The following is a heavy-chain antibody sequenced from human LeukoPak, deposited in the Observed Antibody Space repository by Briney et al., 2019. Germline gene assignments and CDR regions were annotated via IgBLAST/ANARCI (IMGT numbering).Heavy chain of an antibody. D-gene: IGHD3-10*01. CDR1: GFTFSNAW. Sequence: GGSLRLSCAASGFTFSNAWVSWVRQAPGKGLEWVSAISGSGGSTYYADSVKGRFTISRDNSKNTLYLQMNSLRAEDTAVYYCAKDKNTMVRGDPYYYYGMDVWGQGTTVTVSS. J-gene: IGHJ6*02. CDR2: ISGSGGST. CDR3: AKDKNTMVRGDPYYYYGMDV. V-gene: IGHV3-23*01.